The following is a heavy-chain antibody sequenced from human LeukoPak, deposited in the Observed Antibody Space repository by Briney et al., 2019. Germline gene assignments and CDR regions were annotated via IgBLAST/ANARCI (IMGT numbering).Heavy chain of an antibody. CDR2: IYKSGIT. Sequence: SETLSLTCIVSGGSISSYYWSWIRQPPGKGLEWIGYIYKSGITNHNPSLKSRVTISVDTSKNQFSLKLSSVTAPDTAVYYCARAPRYSGSYYAPKFYFDYWGQGTLVTVSS. J-gene: IGHJ4*02. D-gene: IGHD1-26*01. CDR1: GGSISSYY. CDR3: ARAPRYSGSYYAPKFYFDY. V-gene: IGHV4-59*01.